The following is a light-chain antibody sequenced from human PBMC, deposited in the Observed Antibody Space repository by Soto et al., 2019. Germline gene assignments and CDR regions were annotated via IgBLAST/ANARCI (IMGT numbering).Light chain of an antibody. CDR3: SSYTTSSTYV. J-gene: IGLJ1*01. CDR2: DVS. Sequence: QSVLTQPASVSGSPGQSITISCTGTSSDVGSYNYVSRYQQHPGKAPKVMIYDVSNRPSGVSYRFSGSKSGNTASLTISGLQAEDEGDYYCSSYTTSSTYVFGTGTKLTVL. CDR1: SSDVGSYNY. V-gene: IGLV2-14*01.